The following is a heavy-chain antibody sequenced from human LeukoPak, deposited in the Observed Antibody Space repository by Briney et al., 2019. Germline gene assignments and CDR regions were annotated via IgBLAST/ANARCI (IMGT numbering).Heavy chain of an antibody. CDR3: ARSGGSYWGEPRYDY. Sequence: GASVKVSCKASGYTFTSYSISWVRQAPGQGLEWMGWISAYNGNTNYAQKLQGRVTMTTDTSTSTAYMELRSLRSDDTAVYCCARSGGSYWGEPRYDYWGQGTLVTVSS. J-gene: IGHJ4*02. CDR1: GYTFTSYS. CDR2: ISAYNGNT. V-gene: IGHV1-18*01. D-gene: IGHD1-26*01.